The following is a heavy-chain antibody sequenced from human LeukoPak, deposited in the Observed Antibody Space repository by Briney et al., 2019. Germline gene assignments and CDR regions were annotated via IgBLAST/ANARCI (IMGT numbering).Heavy chain of an antibody. D-gene: IGHD3-10*01. V-gene: IGHV3-7*01. CDR2: IKQDGSEK. Sequence: TGGSLRLSCAASGFIFSNYWMHWVRQAPGKGLEWVANIKQDGSEKYYVDSVKGRFTISRDNAKNSLYLQMNSLRAEDTAVYYCASRPGAYYFDYWGQGTLVTVSS. CDR3: ASRPGAYYFDY. CDR1: GFIFSNYW. J-gene: IGHJ4*02.